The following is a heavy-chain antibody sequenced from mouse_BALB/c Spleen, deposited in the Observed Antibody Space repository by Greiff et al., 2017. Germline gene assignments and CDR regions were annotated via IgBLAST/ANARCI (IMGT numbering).Heavy chain of an antibody. CDR2: INSNGGST. CDR3: ARDTFDY. J-gene: IGHJ2*01. Sequence: EVKVVESGGGLVKLGGSLKLSCAASGFTFSSYGMSWVRQTPDKRLELVATINSNGGSTYYPDSVKGRFTISRDNAKNTLYLQMSSLKSEDTAMYYCARDTFDYWGQGTTLTVSS. CDR1: GFTFSSYG. V-gene: IGHV5-6-3*01.